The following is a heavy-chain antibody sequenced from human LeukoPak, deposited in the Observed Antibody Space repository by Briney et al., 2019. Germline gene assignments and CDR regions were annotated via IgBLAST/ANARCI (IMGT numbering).Heavy chain of an antibody. Sequence: GGSLRLSCAASGFTFSSYWMSWVRQAPGKGLEWVANIKQDGSEKYYVDSVKGRFTISRDNAKNSLYLQMNSLRAEDTAVYYCARSIFGVVYYYYYMDVWGKGTTVTVSS. CDR3: ARSIFGVVYYYYYMDV. CDR2: IKQDGSEK. CDR1: GFTFSSYW. J-gene: IGHJ6*03. V-gene: IGHV3-7*01. D-gene: IGHD3-3*01.